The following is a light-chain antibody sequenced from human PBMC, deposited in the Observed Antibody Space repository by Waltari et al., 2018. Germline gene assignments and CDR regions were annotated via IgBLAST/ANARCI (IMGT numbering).Light chain of an antibody. CDR2: GAA. J-gene: IGKJ1*01. Sequence: DIVLTQSPGTLSLSPGERATLSCRASQSVSSSYFAWYQPTPGQAPRLLIDGAASRATGITDRFSGSGSGTDFTLAISRLEPEEFAVYYWQQYGSSPRTFGQGTKVEIK. V-gene: IGKV3-20*01. CDR1: QSVSSSY. CDR3: QQYGSSPRT.